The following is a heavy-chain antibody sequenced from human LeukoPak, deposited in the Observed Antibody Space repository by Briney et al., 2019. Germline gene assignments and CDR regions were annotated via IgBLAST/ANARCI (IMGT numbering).Heavy chain of an antibody. V-gene: IGHV3-30-3*01. D-gene: IGHD3-9*01. CDR3: ASSSLTRYHDILTGGFDY. CDR2: ISYDGSNK. J-gene: IGHJ4*02. CDR1: GFTFSSYA. Sequence: GGSLRLSCAASGFTFSSYAMHWVRQAPGKGLEWVAVISYDGSNKYYADSVKGRFTISRDNSKNTLYLQMNSLRAEDTAVYYCASSSLTRYHDILTGGFDYWGQGTLVTVSS.